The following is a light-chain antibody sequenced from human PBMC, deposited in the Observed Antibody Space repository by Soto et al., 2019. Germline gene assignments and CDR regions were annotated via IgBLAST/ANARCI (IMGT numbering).Light chain of an antibody. CDR3: QQYNSYSP. CDR1: QSISTW. V-gene: IGKV1-5*01. CDR2: DAS. Sequence: QMTQSPSTLSAFVGDRVTITCRASQSISTWLAWYQQKPGKAPKLLIYDASNLESGVPSRFSGSGSGTEFTLTISSLQPDDFATYYCQQYNSYSPFGQGTKVDIK. J-gene: IGKJ1*01.